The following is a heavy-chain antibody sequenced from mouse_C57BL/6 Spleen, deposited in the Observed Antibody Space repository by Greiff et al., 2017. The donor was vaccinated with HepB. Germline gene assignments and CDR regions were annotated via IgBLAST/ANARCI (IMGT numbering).Heavy chain of an antibody. J-gene: IGHJ3*01. CDR3: ARRGDYDEFAY. V-gene: IGHV1-82*01. Sequence: VQLQQSGPELVKPGASVKISCKASGYAFSSSWMNWVKQRPGKGLEWIGRIYPGDGDTNYNGKFKGKATLTADKSSSTAYMQLSSLTSEGSAVYVCARRGDYDEFAYWGQGTLVTVSA. CDR1: GYAFSSSW. D-gene: IGHD2-4*01. CDR2: IYPGDGDT.